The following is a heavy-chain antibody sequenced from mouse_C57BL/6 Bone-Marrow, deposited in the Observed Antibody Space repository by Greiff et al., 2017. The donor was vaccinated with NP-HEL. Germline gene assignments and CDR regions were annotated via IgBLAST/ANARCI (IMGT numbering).Heavy chain of an antibody. CDR3: ARNYGSSYDFDY. J-gene: IGHJ2*01. CDR1: GYTFTDYY. D-gene: IGHD1-1*01. CDR2: INPNNGGT. V-gene: IGHV1-26*01. Sequence: VQLQQSGPELVKPGASVKISCKASGYTFTDYYMNWVEQSHGKSLEWIGDINPNNGGTSYNQKFKGKATLTVDKSSSTAYMELRSLTSEDSAVYYCARNYGSSYDFDYWGQGTTLTVSS.